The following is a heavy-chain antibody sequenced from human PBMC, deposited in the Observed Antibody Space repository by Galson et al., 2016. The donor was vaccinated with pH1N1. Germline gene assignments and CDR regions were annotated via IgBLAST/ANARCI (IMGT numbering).Heavy chain of an antibody. V-gene: IGHV1-69*02. Sequence: QSGAEVKKPGESLKISCKASGGTLSRHTISWVRQAPGQGLEWMGRIPPIVGITNYAQKLQGRVTIIADRFTSTVSMELSGLTSDDTAVYYCATETGSSGMDVWDQGTTVTVSS. CDR1: GGTLSRHT. CDR2: IPPIVGIT. D-gene: IGHD3-10*01. J-gene: IGHJ6*02. CDR3: ATETGSSGMDV.